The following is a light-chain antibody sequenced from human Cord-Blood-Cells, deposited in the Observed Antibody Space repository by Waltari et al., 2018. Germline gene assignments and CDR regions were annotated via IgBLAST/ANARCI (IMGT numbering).Light chain of an antibody. Sequence: ETVLTQSPGTLPLSPGERASLPCRASQSVSSSYLAWYEQKTGQAPRLLIYGASSRATGIPDRFSGRWSGTDFTLTSSRLGPEDFAAYDCQQYGSSPYTFGQRTKLEIK. CDR1: QSVSSSY. CDR2: GAS. CDR3: QQYGSSPYT. J-gene: IGKJ2*01. V-gene: IGKV3-20*01.